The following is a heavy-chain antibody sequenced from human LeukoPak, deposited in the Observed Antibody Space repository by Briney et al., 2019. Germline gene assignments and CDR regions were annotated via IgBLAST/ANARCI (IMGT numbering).Heavy chain of an antibody. Sequence: GGSLRLSCAASGFTFSSYAMSWVRQAPGKGLEWVSAISGSGGSTYYADSVKGRFTISRDNAKNTLYLQMNSLRAEDTAVYYCARASEPFWIFGVVITAGYFDYWGQGTLVTVSS. V-gene: IGHV3-23*01. CDR1: GFTFSSYA. D-gene: IGHD3-3*01. CDR3: ARASEPFWIFGVVITAGYFDY. J-gene: IGHJ4*02. CDR2: ISGSGGST.